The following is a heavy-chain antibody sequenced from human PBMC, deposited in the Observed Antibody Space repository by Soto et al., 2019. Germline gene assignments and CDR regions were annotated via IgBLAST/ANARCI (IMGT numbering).Heavy chain of an antibody. CDR1: GLIFSDYH. J-gene: IGHJ6*02. CDR2: IRRKANSYTT. D-gene: IGHD2-15*01. V-gene: IGHV3-72*01. CDR3: AMLGSWSGGSRGMDV. Sequence: EVQLVESGGGLVQPGGSLRLSCAASGLIFSDYHMAWVRQAPWKGLEWVGRIRRKANSYTTEYAASVKGRFTISRVDSKNSLHLQMNSLKSEDTALYYCAMLGSWSGGSRGMDVWGQGTTVTVSS.